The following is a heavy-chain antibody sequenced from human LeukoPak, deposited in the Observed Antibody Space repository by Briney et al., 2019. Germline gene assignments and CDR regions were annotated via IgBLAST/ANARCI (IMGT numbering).Heavy chain of an antibody. CDR3: ARVSPAMAYYYYYYMDV. D-gene: IGHD5-18*01. CDR1: GYTFTSYD. CDR2: MNPNSGNT. J-gene: IGHJ6*03. Sequence: ASVKVSCKASGYTFTSYDINWVRQATRQGLEWMGWMNPNSGNTGYAQKFQGRVTVTRNTSISTAYMELSSLRSEDTAVYYCARVSPAMAYYYYYYMDVWGKGTTVTVSS. V-gene: IGHV1-8*03.